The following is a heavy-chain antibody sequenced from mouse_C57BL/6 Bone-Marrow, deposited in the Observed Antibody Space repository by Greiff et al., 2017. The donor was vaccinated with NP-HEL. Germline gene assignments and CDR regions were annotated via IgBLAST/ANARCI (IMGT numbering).Heavy chain of an antibody. D-gene: IGHD1-1*01. J-gene: IGHJ2*01. V-gene: IGHV1-81*01. Sequence: VMLVESGAELARPGASVKLSCKASGYTFTSYGISWVKQRTGQGLEWIGEIYPRSGNTYYNEKFKGKATLTADKSSSTAYMELRSLTSEDSAVYFCAREGDITTHYWGQGTTLTVSS. CDR2: IYPRSGNT. CDR1: GYTFTSYG. CDR3: AREGDITTHY.